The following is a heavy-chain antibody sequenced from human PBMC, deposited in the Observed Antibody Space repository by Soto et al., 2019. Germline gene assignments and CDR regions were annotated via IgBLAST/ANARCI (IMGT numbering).Heavy chain of an antibody. Sequence: GGSLRLSCAASGFTFYTYVMSWVRQAPGKGLEWVSAISGSGITTYYADSVKGRFTISRDNSKNTLYLQVSSLRAEDTAVYYCAKGTYCSGGSCYLRYFDYWGQGTLVTVSS. CDR1: GFTFYTYV. V-gene: IGHV3-23*01. CDR2: ISGSGITT. J-gene: IGHJ4*02. D-gene: IGHD2-15*01. CDR3: AKGTYCSGGSCYLRYFDY.